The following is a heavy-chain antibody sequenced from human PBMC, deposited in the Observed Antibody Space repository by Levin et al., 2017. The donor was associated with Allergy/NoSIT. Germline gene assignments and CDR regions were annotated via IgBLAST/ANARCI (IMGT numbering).Heavy chain of an antibody. CDR1: GGSISSYY. D-gene: IGHD1-26*01. CDR3: ARDSPYRRSYYRNAFDI. V-gene: IGHV4-59*01. J-gene: IGHJ3*02. Sequence: KPSETLSLTCTVSGGSISSYYWSWIRQPPGKGLEWIGYIYYSGSTNYNPSLKSRVTISVDTSKNQFSLKLSSVTAADTAVYYCARDSPYRRSYYRNAFDIWGQGTMVTVSS. CDR2: IYYSGST.